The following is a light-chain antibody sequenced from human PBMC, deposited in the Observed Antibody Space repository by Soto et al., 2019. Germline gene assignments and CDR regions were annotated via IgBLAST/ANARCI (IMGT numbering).Light chain of an antibody. CDR1: SSDIGSHDY. Sequence: QSAPTQPASVSGSPGQSITLSCTGTSSDIGSHDYVSWYQHHPGKAPKLIIYAVTNRPSGVSDRFSGSKSGSTASLTISGLQAEDEADYHCTSYTSNTALVFGTGTKVTVL. J-gene: IGLJ1*01. V-gene: IGLV2-14*01. CDR2: AVT. CDR3: TSYTSNTALV.